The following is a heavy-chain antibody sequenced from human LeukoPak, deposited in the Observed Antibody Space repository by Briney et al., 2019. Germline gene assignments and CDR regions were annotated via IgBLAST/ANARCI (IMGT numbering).Heavy chain of an antibody. Sequence: SETLSLTCAVYGGSFSGYYWSWIRQPPGKGLEWIGEINHSGSTNYNPSLKSRVTILVDTSKNQFSLKLSSVTAADTAVYYCARGRGYCSSTSCYYNWFDPWGQGTLVTVSS. J-gene: IGHJ5*02. V-gene: IGHV4-34*01. CDR2: INHSGST. CDR1: GGSFSGYY. D-gene: IGHD2-2*01. CDR3: ARGRGYCSSTSCYYNWFDP.